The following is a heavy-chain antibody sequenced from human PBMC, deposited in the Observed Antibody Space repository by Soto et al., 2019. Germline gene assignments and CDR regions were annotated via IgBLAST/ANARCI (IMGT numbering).Heavy chain of an antibody. CDR3: ARDVMKQLPPSYYYMDV. J-gene: IGHJ6*03. V-gene: IGHV3-48*01. D-gene: IGHD2-2*01. CDR1: GLTFSSYS. Sequence: GGSLRLSCAASGLTFSSYSMNWVRQAPGKGLEWVSYISSSSSTIYYADSVKGRFTISRDNAKNSLYLQMNSLRAEDTAVYYCARDVMKQLPPSYYYMDVWGKGTTVTVSS. CDR2: ISSSSSTI.